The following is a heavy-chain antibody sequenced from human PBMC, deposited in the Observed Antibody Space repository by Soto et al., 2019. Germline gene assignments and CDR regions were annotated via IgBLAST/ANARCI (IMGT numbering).Heavy chain of an antibody. V-gene: IGHV4-34*01. CDR3: ARTYGSGSRGTFDI. D-gene: IGHD3-10*01. Sequence: SETLFPTCAVYGWLFRGYYWSWIRPPPGKGLEWIGEINHSGSTNYNPSLKSRVTISVDTPKNQFSLKLSSVTAADTAVYYCARTYGSGSRGTFDIWGQGTMVTVSS. J-gene: IGHJ3*02. CDR2: INHSGST. CDR1: GWLFRGYY.